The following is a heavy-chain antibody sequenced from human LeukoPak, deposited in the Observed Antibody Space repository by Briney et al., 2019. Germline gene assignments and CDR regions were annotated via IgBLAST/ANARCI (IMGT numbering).Heavy chain of an antibody. CDR1: GYTFTSYG. V-gene: IGHV1-18*04. CDR2: ISAYNGNT. D-gene: IGHD5-12*01. J-gene: IGHJ4*02. Sequence: GASVKVSCKASGYTFTSYGISWVRQAPGQGLEWMGWISAYNGNTNYAQKLQGRVTMTTDTSTSTAYMELRSLRSDDTAVYCCARDFRDIVATITQYYFDYWGQGTLVTVSS. CDR3: ARDFRDIVATITQYYFDY.